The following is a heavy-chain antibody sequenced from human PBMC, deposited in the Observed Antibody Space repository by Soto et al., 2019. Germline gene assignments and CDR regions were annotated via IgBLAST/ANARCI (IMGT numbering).Heavy chain of an antibody. Sequence: GGSLRLSCAASGFTFSSYAMSWVRQAPGKGLEWVSAISGSGGSTYYADSVKGRFTISRDNSKNTLYLQMNSLRAEDTAVYYCAKDHGYGSGSYTGYWGQGTLVTVSS. CDR3: AKDHGYGSGSYTGY. CDR2: ISGSGGST. J-gene: IGHJ4*02. CDR1: GFTFSSYA. D-gene: IGHD3-10*01. V-gene: IGHV3-23*01.